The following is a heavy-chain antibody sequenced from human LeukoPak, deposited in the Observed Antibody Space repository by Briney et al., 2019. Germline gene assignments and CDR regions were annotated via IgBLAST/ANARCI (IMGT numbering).Heavy chain of an antibody. CDR3: AREGYSSSWYGDFDY. D-gene: IGHD6-13*01. V-gene: IGHV3-23*01. CDR2: ISGSGGST. CDR1: GFTFSSYA. J-gene: IGHJ4*02. Sequence: GGSLRLSCAASGFTFSSYAMSWVRQAPGKGLEWVSAISGSGGSTYYADSVKGRFTISRDNSKNTLYLQMNSLRAEDTAVYYCAREGYSSSWYGDFDYWGQGTLVTVSS.